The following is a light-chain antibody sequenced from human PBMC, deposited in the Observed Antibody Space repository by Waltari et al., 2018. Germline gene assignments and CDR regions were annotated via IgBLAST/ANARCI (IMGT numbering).Light chain of an antibody. Sequence: DIQMTQSPSSLSASVGDRVTITCRGSPSISSYLNWYQQKPGKAPKLLIYAASSLQSGVPSRFSGSGAGTDFTLTISRLQPEDVATYYRQQSYRTPWTFGQGTKVEIK. CDR3: QQSYRTPWT. V-gene: IGKV1-39*01. CDR2: AAS. J-gene: IGKJ1*01. CDR1: PSISSY.